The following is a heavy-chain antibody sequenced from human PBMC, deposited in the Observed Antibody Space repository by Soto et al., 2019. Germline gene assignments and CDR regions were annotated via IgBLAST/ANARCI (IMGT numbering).Heavy chain of an antibody. Sequence: PSQTLSLTCAISGDSVSSNSAAWNWIRQSPSRGLEWLGRTYYRSKWYNDYAVSVKSRITINPDTSKNQFSLQLNSVTPEDTAVYYCARDPLAGIAAAGTPLRHYYYYGMDVWGQGTTVTVSS. CDR3: ARDPLAGIAAAGTPLRHYYYYGMDV. J-gene: IGHJ6*02. CDR1: GDSVSSNSAA. V-gene: IGHV6-1*01. CDR2: TYYRSKWYN. D-gene: IGHD6-13*01.